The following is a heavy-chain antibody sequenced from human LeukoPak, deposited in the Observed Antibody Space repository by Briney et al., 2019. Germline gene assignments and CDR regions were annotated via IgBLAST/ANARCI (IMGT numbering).Heavy chain of an antibody. CDR3: ARGGRVTTVVTLLDY. V-gene: IGHV1-2*02. J-gene: IGHJ4*02. Sequence: WASVKVSRKASGYTFTGYYMHWVRQAPGQGLEWMGWINPNSYGTNYAQKFQGRVTMTRDTSISTAYMELSRLRSDDTAVYYCARGGRVTTVVTLLDYWGQGTLVTVSS. D-gene: IGHD4-23*01. CDR2: INPNSYGT. CDR1: GYTFTGYY.